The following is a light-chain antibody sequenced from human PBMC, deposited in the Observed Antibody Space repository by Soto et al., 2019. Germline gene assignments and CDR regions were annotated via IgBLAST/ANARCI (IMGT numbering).Light chain of an antibody. Sequence: QSVLTQPRSVSGFPGQSVAISCTGTSSDVGGYNYVSWYQQHPGKAPKLMIYDVSKRPSGVPDRFSGSKSGNTASLTISGLQAEDEADYYCCSYAGGSYVFGTGTKVTVL. CDR3: CSYAGGSYV. J-gene: IGLJ1*01. V-gene: IGLV2-11*01. CDR2: DVS. CDR1: SSDVGGYNY.